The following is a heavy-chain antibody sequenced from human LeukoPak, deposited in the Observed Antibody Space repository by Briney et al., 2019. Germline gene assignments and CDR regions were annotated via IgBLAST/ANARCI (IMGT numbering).Heavy chain of an antibody. V-gene: IGHV3-23*01. Sequence: GGSLRLSCAASGFTFSSYAMSWVRQAPGKGLEWVSTISGSGGSTYYADSVKGRFTISRDNSKNTLYLQMNSLRAEDTAVYYCAKDRFVVVVAPDYWGQGTLVTVSS. CDR2: ISGSGGST. J-gene: IGHJ4*02. D-gene: IGHD2-15*01. CDR1: GFTFSSYA. CDR3: AKDRFVVVVAPDY.